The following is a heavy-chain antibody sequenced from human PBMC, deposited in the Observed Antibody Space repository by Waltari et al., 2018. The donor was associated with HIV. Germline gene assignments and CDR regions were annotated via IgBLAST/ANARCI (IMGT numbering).Heavy chain of an antibody. J-gene: IGHJ6*02. CDR2: VNHVGSA. D-gene: IGHD6-13*01. Sequence: VRLESWGTGPLKPSETLSLSCSVYGGSFSGYYWSWIRQFPERGLEWIEEVNHVGSAKYNPSLESRVSISVDTSKKQFYLKVRSVTAADTAVYYCVRGYAAAAPYYGLDVWGQGTAVSVSS. V-gene: IGHV4-34*02. CDR1: GGSFSGYY. CDR3: VRGYAAAAPYYGLDV.